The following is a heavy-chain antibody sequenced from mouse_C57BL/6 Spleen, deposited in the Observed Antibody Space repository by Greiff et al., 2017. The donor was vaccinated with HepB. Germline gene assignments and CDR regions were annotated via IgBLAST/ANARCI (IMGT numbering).Heavy chain of an antibody. CDR1: GYSITSGYY. D-gene: IGHD1-1*01. CDR2: ISYDGSN. J-gene: IGHJ1*03. Sequence: EVQLQQSGPGLVKPSQSLSLTCSVTGYSITSGYYWNWIRQFPGNKLERMGYISYDGSNNYNPSLKNRISITRDTSKNQFFLKLNSVTTEDTATYYCAVITTVGYFDVWGTGTTVTVSS. CDR3: AVITTVGYFDV. V-gene: IGHV3-6*01.